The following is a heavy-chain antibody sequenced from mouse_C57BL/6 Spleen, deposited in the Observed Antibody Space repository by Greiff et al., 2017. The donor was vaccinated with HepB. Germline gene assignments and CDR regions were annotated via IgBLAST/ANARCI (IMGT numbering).Heavy chain of an antibody. CDR2: IYPRSGNT. V-gene: IGHV1-81*01. J-gene: IGHJ3*01. CDR3: AREDGYDGYSPWFAY. Sequence: VQLQQSGAELARPGASVKLSCKASGYTFTSYGISWVKQRTGQGLEWIGEIYPRSGNTYYNEKFKGKATLTADKSSSTAYMELRSLTSEDSAVYFCAREDGYDGYSPWFAYWGQGTLVTVSA. D-gene: IGHD2-3*01. CDR1: GYTFTSYG.